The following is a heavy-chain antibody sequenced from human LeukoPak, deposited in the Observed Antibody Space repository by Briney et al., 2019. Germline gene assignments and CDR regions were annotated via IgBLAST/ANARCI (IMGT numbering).Heavy chain of an antibody. CDR2: VYFSGST. CDR1: GGSISGYY. Sequence: KTSETLSLTCTVSGGSISGYYWSWIRQPPGKGLEWIAYVYFSGSTNYNPSLKSRVTISVDTSKNQFSLKLTSVTAADTAFYYCARTYYFGSGSYSGGFDYWGQGTLVTVSS. J-gene: IGHJ4*02. CDR3: ARTYYFGSGSYSGGFDY. V-gene: IGHV4-59*08. D-gene: IGHD3-10*01.